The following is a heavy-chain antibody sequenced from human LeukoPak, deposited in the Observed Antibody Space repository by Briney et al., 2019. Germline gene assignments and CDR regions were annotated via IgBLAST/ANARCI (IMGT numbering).Heavy chain of an antibody. CDR3: ITAQMNANGYFSFDY. CDR1: GFTFINAW. J-gene: IGHJ4*02. D-gene: IGHD5-24*01. CDR2: IKSKADGGTT. V-gene: IGHV3-15*01. Sequence: LGGSLRLSCAASGFTFINAWMTWVRQVPGKGLEWVGRIKSKADGGTTDYAAPVTGRFTISRDDSKDTLFLQMDSLKTEDTAVYYCITAQMNANGYFSFDYWGQGALVAVSS.